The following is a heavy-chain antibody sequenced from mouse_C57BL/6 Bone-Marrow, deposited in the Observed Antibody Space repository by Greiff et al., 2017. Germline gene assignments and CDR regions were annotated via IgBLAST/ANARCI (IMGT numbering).Heavy chain of an antibody. CDR1: GYAFSSYW. CDR2: IYPGDGDT. V-gene: IGHV1-80*01. CDR3: ARPLFAY. Sequence: QVQLQQSGAELVKPGASVKISCKASGYAFSSYWMNWVEQRPGKGLEWIGQIYPGDGDTNYNEKFKGKATLTADKSSSTAYMQLSSLTSEDSAVYFCARPLFAYWGQGTLVTVSA. J-gene: IGHJ3*01.